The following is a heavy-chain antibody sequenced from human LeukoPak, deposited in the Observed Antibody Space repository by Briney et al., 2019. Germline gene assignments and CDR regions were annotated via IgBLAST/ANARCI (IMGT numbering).Heavy chain of an antibody. Sequence: ETLSLTCAVYGGSFSGYYWSWIRQPPGKGLEWIGEINHSGSTNYNPSLKSRVTMSVDTSKNQFSLKLSSVTAADTAVYYCARAAYSSSHYFDYWGQGTLVTVSS. CDR3: ARAAYSSSHYFDY. CDR2: INHSGST. V-gene: IGHV4-34*01. D-gene: IGHD6-13*01. J-gene: IGHJ4*02. CDR1: GGSFSGYY.